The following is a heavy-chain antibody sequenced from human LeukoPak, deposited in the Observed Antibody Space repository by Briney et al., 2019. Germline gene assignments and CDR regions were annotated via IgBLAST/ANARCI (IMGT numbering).Heavy chain of an antibody. CDR3: ARVRTIVVVGGDAFDI. CDR1: GYTFTSYF. V-gene: IGHV1-46*01. D-gene: IGHD3-22*01. CDR2: INSNCGTI. Sequence: ASVKVSCKASGYTFTSYFMHWVRQAPGQGLEWMAIINSNCGTINYAQKFQGRLTMTRDMSTSTVSMELSSLTSQDTAVYYCARVRTIVVVGGDAFDIWGQGTMVTVSS. J-gene: IGHJ3*02.